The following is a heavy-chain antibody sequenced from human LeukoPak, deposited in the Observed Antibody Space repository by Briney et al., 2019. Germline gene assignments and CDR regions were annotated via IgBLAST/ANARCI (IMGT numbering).Heavy chain of an antibody. CDR1: GGSISSYY. V-gene: IGHV4-59*01. Sequence: SETLSLTCTVSGGSISSYYWSWIRQPPGKGLEWIGYIYYSGSTNYNPSLKSRVTISVDTSKNQFSLKLSSVTAADTAVYYCARSTAAAYNWFDPWGQGTLVTVSS. CDR3: ARSTAAAYNWFDP. J-gene: IGHJ5*02. CDR2: IYYSGST. D-gene: IGHD6-13*01.